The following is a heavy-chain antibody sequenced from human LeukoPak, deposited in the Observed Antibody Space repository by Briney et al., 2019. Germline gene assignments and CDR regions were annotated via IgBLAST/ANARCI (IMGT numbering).Heavy chain of an antibody. V-gene: IGHV3-23*01. D-gene: IGHD3-10*02. Sequence: PGGSLRLSCAASGFTFSNYGMSWVRQAPGKGLEWVSAISNSGGSTYYADSVKGRFTISRDNSKNTLYLQMNSLRAEDTAVYYCAELGITMIGGVWGKGTTVTISS. J-gene: IGHJ6*04. CDR1: GFTFSNYG. CDR2: ISNSGGST. CDR3: AELGITMIGGV.